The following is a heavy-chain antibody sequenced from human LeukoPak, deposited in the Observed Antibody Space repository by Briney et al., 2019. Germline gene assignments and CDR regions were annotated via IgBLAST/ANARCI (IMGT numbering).Heavy chain of an antibody. J-gene: IGHJ4*02. CDR3: ARQGSYFDY. Sequence: GESLKISCKGFGSRFTSYWIAWVRQMPGKGLEWMGIIYPGDSDTRYSPSFQGQVTISADKPISTAYLQWSSLKASDTAMYYCARQGSYFDYWAQGTLVTVSS. CDR2: IYPGDSDT. CDR1: GSRFTSYW. V-gene: IGHV5-51*01.